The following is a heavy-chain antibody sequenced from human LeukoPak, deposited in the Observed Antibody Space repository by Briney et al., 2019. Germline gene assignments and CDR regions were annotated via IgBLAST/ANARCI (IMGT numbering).Heavy chain of an antibody. D-gene: IGHD1-26*01. J-gene: IGHJ5*02. CDR2: IYYSGST. CDR1: GGSISSYY. Sequence: SETLSLTCTVSGGSISSYYWSWIRQPPGKGLEWIGHIYYSGSTNYNPSLKSRVTISVDTSKNQFSLKLSSVTAADTAVYYCARFTLGATNWFDPWGQGTLVTVSS. CDR3: ARFTLGATNWFDP. V-gene: IGHV4-59*01.